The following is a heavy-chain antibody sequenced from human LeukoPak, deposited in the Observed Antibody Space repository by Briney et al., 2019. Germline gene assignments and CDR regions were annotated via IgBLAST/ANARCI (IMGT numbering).Heavy chain of an antibody. J-gene: IGHJ5*02. Sequence: GESLKISCKGSGYSFTSYWIGWVRQMPGKGLEWMGIIYPGDSDTRYSPSFQGQVTISDGKSISTAYLQWSSLKASDTAMYYCARVLLYCSSTSCYTGDPGWFDPGRERTLVRVFS. CDR1: GYSFTSYW. D-gene: IGHD2-2*02. V-gene: IGHV5-51*01. CDR2: IYPGDSDT. CDR3: ARVLLYCSSTSCYTGDPGWFDP.